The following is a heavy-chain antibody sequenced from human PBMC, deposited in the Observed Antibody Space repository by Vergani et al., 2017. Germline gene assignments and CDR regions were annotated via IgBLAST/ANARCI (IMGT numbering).Heavy chain of an antibody. J-gene: IGHJ6*02. CDR3: TTDPRYCGDGSCYWLRDHHYYGMDV. D-gene: IGHD2-21*01. Sequence: EVQLVESGGGIVKPGGSLRLSCVASGFSFRNASMNWVRRTPGKGLEWVGRIKSTFDRGTTDYAAAVKGRFTISRDDSKNTLFLQMNGLKTEDIGVYYCTTDPRYCGDGSCYWLRDHHYYGMDVWGQGTTVTVSS. V-gene: IGHV3-15*07. CDR1: GFSFRNAS. CDR2: IKSTFDRGTT.